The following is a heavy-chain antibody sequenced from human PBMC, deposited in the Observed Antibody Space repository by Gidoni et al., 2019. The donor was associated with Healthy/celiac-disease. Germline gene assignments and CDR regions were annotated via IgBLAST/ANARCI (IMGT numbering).Heavy chain of an antibody. CDR3: ARVEIAIDHRSPGGPKYNWFDP. CDR1: GGSFSGYY. D-gene: IGHD2-21*01. V-gene: IGHV4-34*01. Sequence: QVQLQQWGAGLLKPSETLSLTCAVYGGSFSGYYWSWIRQPPGKGLEWIGEINHSGSTSYNPSLKSRVTISVDTSKNQFSLKLSSVTAADTAVYYCARVEIAIDHRSPGGPKYNWFDPWGQGTLVTVSS. J-gene: IGHJ5*02. CDR2: INHSGST.